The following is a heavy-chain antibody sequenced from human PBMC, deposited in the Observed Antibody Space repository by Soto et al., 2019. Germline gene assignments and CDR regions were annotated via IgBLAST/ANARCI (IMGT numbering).Heavy chain of an antibody. D-gene: IGHD1-26*01. V-gene: IGHV3-30-3*01. CDR1: GFTFSSYA. CDR2: ISYDGSNK. Sequence: QVQLVESGGGVVQPGRSLRLSCAASGFTFSSYAMHWVRQAPGKGLEWVAVISYDGSNKYYADSVKGRFTVSRDNSKNALYLQMNSLRAEDTAVYYCARDPRIVGANDNWLDPWGQGTLVTVSS. CDR3: ARDPRIVGANDNWLDP. J-gene: IGHJ5*02.